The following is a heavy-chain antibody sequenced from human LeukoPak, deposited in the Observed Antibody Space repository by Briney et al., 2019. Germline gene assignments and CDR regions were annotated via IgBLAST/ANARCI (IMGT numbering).Heavy chain of an antibody. CDR3: ARGTLYCSSTSCYPDAFDI. V-gene: IGHV1-18*01. D-gene: IGHD2-2*01. CDR1: GYTFTSYG. CDR2: ISAYNGNT. Sequence: ASVKVSCKASGYTFTSYGISWVRQAPGQGLEWMGWISAYNGNTNYAQKLQGRVIMTTDTSTSTAYMELRSLRSDDTAVYYCARGTLYCSSTSCYPDAFDIWGQGTMVTVSS. J-gene: IGHJ3*02.